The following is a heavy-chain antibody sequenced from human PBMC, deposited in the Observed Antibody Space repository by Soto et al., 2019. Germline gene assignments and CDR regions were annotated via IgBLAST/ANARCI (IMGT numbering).Heavy chain of an antibody. CDR1: GYTFTGYY. Sequence: ASVKVSCKASGYTFTGYYMHWVRQAPGQGLEWMGWINPNSGGANYAQKFQGWVTMTRDTSISTAYMELSRLRSDDTAVYYCARDNANYYYGMHXWGQATTLTVS. J-gene: IGHJ6*02. D-gene: IGHD2-8*01. CDR3: ARDNANYYYGMHX. V-gene: IGHV1-2*04. CDR2: INPNSGGA.